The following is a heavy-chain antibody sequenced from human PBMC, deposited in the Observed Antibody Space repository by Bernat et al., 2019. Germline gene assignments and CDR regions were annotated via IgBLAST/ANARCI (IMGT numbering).Heavy chain of an antibody. CDR2: IYSGGST. D-gene: IGHD6-13*01. J-gene: IGHJ6*02. CDR3: ARILTLAAAGTGLYYGMDV. CDR1: GFTVSSNY. V-gene: IGHV3-66*01. Sequence: EVQLVESGGGLVQPGGSLRLSCAASGFTVSSNYMSWVRQAPGKGLEWVSVIYSGGSTYYADSVKGRFTISRDHSKNTLYLQMNSLRAEDTAVYYCARILTLAAAGTGLYYGMDVWGQGTTVTVSS.